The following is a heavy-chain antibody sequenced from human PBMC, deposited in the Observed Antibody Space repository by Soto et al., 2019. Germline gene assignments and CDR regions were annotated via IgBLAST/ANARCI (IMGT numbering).Heavy chain of an antibody. J-gene: IGHJ4*02. Sequence: SETLSLTCAASGGSIRSSDWCSWGREPPGKGLEWIGEIYHSGSTNYNPSLKSRVTISVDKSKNQFSLKLSSVTAADTAVYYCAGTKISSCWSKKLDYWGQGTLVTVSS. D-gene: IGHD6-13*01. CDR1: GGSIRSSDW. V-gene: IGHV4-4*02. CDR3: AGTKISSCWSKKLDY. CDR2: IYHSGST.